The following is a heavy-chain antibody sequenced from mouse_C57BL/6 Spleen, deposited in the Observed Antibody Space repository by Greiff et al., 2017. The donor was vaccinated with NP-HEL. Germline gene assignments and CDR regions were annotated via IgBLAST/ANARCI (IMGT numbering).Heavy chain of an antibody. CDR1: GYAFTNYL. D-gene: IGHD3-3*01. J-gene: IGHJ4*01. V-gene: IGHV1-54*01. CDR3: ARRDPYAMDY. CDR2: INPGSGGT. Sequence: VKLQQSGAELVRPGTSVKVSCKASGYAFTNYLIEWVKQRPGQGLEWIGVINPGSGGTNYNEKFKGKATLTADKSSSTAYMQLSSLTSEDSAVYFCARRDPYAMDYWGQGTSVTVSS.